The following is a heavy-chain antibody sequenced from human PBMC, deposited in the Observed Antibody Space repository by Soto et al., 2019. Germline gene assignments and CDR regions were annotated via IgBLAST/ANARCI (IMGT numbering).Heavy chain of an antibody. CDR1: GGSISSSSYY. V-gene: IGHV4-39*01. Sequence: SETLSLTCTVSGGSISSSSYYWGWIRQPPGKGLEWIGSIYYSGSTYYNPSLKSRVTISVDTSKNQFSLKLSSVNAADTAVYYCARLDYQNYYYYGMEVWGQGTTVT. CDR3: ARLDYQNYYYYGMEV. CDR2: IYYSGST. J-gene: IGHJ6*02. D-gene: IGHD2-2*01.